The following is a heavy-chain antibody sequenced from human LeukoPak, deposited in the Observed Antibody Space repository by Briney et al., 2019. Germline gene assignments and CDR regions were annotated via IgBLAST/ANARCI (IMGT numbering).Heavy chain of an antibody. V-gene: IGHV3-23*01. D-gene: IGHD6-19*01. CDR2: ISGSGGST. CDR1: GFTFSSYA. Sequence: GGSLRLSCAASGFTFSSYAMSWVRQAPGKGLEWVSAISGSGGSTYYADSVKGRFTISRDNSKNTLYLQMNSLRAEDTAVYYCARLGMGSSGWPIYFDYWAREPWSPSPQ. CDR3: ARLGMGSSGWPIYFDY. J-gene: IGHJ4*02.